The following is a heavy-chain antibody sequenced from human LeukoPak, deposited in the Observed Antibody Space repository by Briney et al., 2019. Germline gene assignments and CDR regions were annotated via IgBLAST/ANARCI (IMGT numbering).Heavy chain of an antibody. V-gene: IGHV4-34*01. CDR3: ARHVYIITDWYFDL. J-gene: IGHJ2*01. D-gene: IGHD3-10*02. Sequence: PSETLSLTCAVYGGSFSGYYWSWIRQPPGKGLEWIGEINHSGSTNYNPSLKSRVTISVDTSKNQFSLKLRSVTAADTAVYYCARHVYIITDWYFDLGGRGTLVTVSS. CDR1: GGSFSGYY. CDR2: INHSGST.